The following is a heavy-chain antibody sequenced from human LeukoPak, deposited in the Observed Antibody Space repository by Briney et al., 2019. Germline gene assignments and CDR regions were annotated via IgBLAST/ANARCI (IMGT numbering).Heavy chain of an antibody. CDR3: AGADSTTGYGFFAY. Sequence: GGSLRLSCAASGFTFSDYGMHWVRQAPGKGLEWVALIRHDGTKYYADSVKGRFTISRDNSKNTLFLQMNSLRPEHTAVYYCAGADSTTGYGFFAYWGQGTLVTVSS. CDR1: GFTFSDYG. D-gene: IGHD6-13*01. V-gene: IGHV3-30*02. J-gene: IGHJ4*02. CDR2: IRHDGTK.